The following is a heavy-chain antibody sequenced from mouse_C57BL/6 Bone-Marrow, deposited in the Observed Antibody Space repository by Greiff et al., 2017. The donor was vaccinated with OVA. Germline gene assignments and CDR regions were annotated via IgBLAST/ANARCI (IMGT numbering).Heavy chain of an antibody. D-gene: IGHD1-1*01. CDR2: IFPGSGST. CDR3: ARSDYGSSFWFAY. J-gene: IGHJ3*01. V-gene: IGHV1-75*01. Sequence: QVQLQQSGPELVKPGASVKISCKASGYTFTDYYINWVKQRPGQGLEWIGWIFPGSGSTYYTEKFKGKATLTVDKSSSTAYMLLSSLTSEDSAVYFCARSDYGSSFWFAYWGQGTLVTVSA. CDR1: GYTFTDYY.